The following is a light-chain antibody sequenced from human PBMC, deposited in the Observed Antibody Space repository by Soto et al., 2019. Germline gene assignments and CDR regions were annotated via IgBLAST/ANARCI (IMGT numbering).Light chain of an antibody. J-gene: IGLJ3*02. V-gene: IGLV1-40*01. CDR2: AND. CDR3: QSFDRSQTYDNRLSGV. CDR1: IIGADFD. Sequence: QSVLTQPPSVSGAPGQRVTISCTIIGADFDVLWYQQLPGTAPKLLINANDNRPAGVTDRFSGSKSGSSASLAITGLRAEDEATYYCQSFDRSQTYDNRLSGVFGGGTKLTVL.